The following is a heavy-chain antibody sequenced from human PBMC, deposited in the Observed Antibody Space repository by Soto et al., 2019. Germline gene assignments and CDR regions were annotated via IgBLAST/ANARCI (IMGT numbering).Heavy chain of an antibody. J-gene: IGHJ4*02. CDR2: INHSGST. D-gene: IGHD6-13*01. CDR1: GVSFSGYY. CDR3: ARGIGNSIAAALDY. Sequence: SETLSLTCAVYGVSFSGYYWSWIRQPPGKGLEWIGEINHSGSTNYNPSLKSRVTISVDTSKNQFSLKLSSVTAADTAVYYCARGIGNSIAAALDYWGQGTQVTVSS. V-gene: IGHV4-34*01.